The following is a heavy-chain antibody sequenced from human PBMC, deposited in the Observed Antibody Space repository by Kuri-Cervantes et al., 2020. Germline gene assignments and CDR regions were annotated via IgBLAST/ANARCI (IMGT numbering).Heavy chain of an antibody. J-gene: IGHJ4*02. CDR1: GFTFSSYW. Sequence: GESLKISCAASGFTFSSYWMSWVRQAPGKGLEWVSYISSSGSTIYYADSVKGRFTISRDNAKNSLYLQMNSLRAEDTALYYCAKQGWLMGSYYFDYWGQGTLVTVSS. V-gene: IGHV3-48*04. D-gene: IGHD6-19*01. CDR3: AKQGWLMGSYYFDY. CDR2: ISSSGSTI.